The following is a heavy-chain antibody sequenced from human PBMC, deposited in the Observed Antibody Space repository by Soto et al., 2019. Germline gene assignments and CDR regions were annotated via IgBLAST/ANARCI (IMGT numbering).Heavy chain of an antibody. D-gene: IGHD6-6*01. Sequence: ASVKVSCKASGYTFTGYYMHWVRQAPGQGLEWMGWINPNSGGTNYAQKFQGWVTMTRDTSISTAYMELSRLRSDDTAVYYCAREAGSIAAPIDYWGQGTLVTVSS. CDR2: INPNSGGT. V-gene: IGHV1-2*04. CDR3: AREAGSIAAPIDY. CDR1: GYTFTGYY. J-gene: IGHJ4*02.